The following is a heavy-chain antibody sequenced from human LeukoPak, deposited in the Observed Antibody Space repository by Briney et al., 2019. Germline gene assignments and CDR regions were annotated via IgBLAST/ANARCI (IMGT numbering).Heavy chain of an antibody. CDR3: AKASSGYDYDFDYWGQGSYDYDFDY. CDR1: GFTFDDYA. V-gene: IGHV3-9*03. D-gene: IGHD5-12*01. CDR2: ISWNTGRI. Sequence: PGRSLRLSCAASGFTFDDYAMHWVRQAPGKGLEWVSGISWNTGRIGYADSVKGRFTISRDNAKNSLYLQMNSLRAEDMALYYCAKASSGYDYDFDYWGQGSYDYDFDYWGQGTLVTVSS. J-gene: IGHJ4*02.